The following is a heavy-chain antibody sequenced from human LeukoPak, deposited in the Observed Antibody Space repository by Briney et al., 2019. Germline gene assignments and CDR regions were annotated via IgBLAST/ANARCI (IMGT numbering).Heavy chain of an antibody. CDR3: ARERSSWREDAFDI. J-gene: IGHJ3*02. Sequence: SETLSLTCTVSGGSISSNSYYWGWIRQPPGKGLEWIGSISYSGTTYYSPSLKSRVTISVDTSKNQFSLQLNSVTPEDTAVYYCARERSSWREDAFDIWGQGTMVTVSS. D-gene: IGHD6-13*01. V-gene: IGHV4-39*07. CDR2: ISYSGTT. CDR1: GGSISSNSYY.